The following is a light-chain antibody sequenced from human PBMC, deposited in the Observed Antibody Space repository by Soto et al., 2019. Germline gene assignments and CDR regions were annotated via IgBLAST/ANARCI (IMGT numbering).Light chain of an antibody. J-gene: IGLJ1*01. CDR2: EVT. CDR1: SSDVGSYNL. CDR3: SSYAGSSTFV. Sequence: QSALTQPASVSGSPGQSITISCTGASSDVGSYNLVSWYQQHPGKAPKFMIYEVTKRHSGVSNRFSGSKSGNTASLTISGLQAEDEADYYCSSYAGSSTFVFGTGTKLTVL. V-gene: IGLV2-23*02.